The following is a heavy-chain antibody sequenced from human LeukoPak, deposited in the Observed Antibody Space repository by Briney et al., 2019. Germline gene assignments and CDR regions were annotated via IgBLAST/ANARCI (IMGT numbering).Heavy chain of an antibody. D-gene: IGHD3-22*01. CDR2: INHSGST. Sequence: SETLSLTCAVYGGFFSGYYWSWIRQPPGKGLEWIGEINHSGSTNYNPSLKSRVTISVDTSKNQFSLKLSSVTAADTAVYYCAGRGYYDSSGYSPYYGMDVWGQGTTVTVSS. J-gene: IGHJ6*02. CDR3: AGRGYYDSSGYSPYYGMDV. V-gene: IGHV4-34*01. CDR1: GGFFSGYY.